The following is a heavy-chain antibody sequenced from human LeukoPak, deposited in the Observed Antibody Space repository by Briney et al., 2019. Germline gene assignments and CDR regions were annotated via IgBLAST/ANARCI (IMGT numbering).Heavy chain of an antibody. Sequence: SETLSLTCAVSGGSFSGYYWSWIRQPPGKGPEWIGEINHGGSTNYNPSLKSRVTISVDTSKNQFSLKFSCVTAADTAVYYCARGVGTMVRGVIYYFDYWGQGTLVTVSS. CDR3: ARGVGTMVRGVIYYFDY. V-gene: IGHV4-34*01. CDR1: GGSFSGYY. J-gene: IGHJ4*02. D-gene: IGHD3-10*01. CDR2: INHGGST.